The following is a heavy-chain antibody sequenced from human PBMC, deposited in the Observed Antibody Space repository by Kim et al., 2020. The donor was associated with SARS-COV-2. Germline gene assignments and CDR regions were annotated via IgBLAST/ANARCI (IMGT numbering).Heavy chain of an antibody. Sequence: GRSLRLSCVGSGFTFADYGMHWVRQAQGEGLEWVSGISWNSGSICYADSVKGRFTISRDNAKNSLYLQMNSLRGEDTGLYYCARDSEDYGDASEHWGQGT. J-gene: IGHJ4*02. CDR1: GFTFADYG. CDR2: ISWNSGSI. CDR3: ARDSEDYGDASEH. V-gene: IGHV3-9*01. D-gene: IGHD4-17*01.